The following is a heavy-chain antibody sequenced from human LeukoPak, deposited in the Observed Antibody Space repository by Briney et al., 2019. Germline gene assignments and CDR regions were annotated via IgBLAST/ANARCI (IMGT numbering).Heavy chain of an antibody. CDR3: ARVVYEYSYGYYYYYYMDV. CDR2: IYYSGST. Sequence: SETLTLTCTVSGGSISSGGYYWSWIRQHPGKGLEWIGYIYYSGSTYYNPSLKSRVTISVDTSKNQFFLKLSTVTAADTAVYYCARVVYEYSYGYYYYYYMDVWGKGTTVTVSS. V-gene: IGHV4-31*03. CDR1: GGSISSGGYY. D-gene: IGHD5-18*01. J-gene: IGHJ6*03.